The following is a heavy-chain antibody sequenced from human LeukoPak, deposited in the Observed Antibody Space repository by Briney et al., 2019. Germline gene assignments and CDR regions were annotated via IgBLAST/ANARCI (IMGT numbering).Heavy chain of an antibody. CDR2: INPSGGST. J-gene: IGHJ4*02. Sequence: GASVKVSCKASGYTFTSYYMHWVRQAPGQGLEWMGIINPSGGSTSYARKFQGRVTMTRDTSTSTVYMELSSLRSEDTAVYYCARVVAATYHFDYWGQGTLVTVSS. V-gene: IGHV1-46*01. CDR1: GYTFTSYY. CDR3: ARVVAATYHFDY. D-gene: IGHD2-15*01.